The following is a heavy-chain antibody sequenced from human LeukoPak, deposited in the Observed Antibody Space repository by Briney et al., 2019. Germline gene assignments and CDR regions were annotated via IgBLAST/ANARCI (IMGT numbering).Heavy chain of an antibody. CDR2: IYSGGNT. J-gene: IGHJ4*02. CDR1: GFTVRSNY. V-gene: IGHV3-66*04. Sequence: GGPLRLSCAVSGFTVRSNYLTWVRQAPGEGLEWVSIIYSGGNTYYADSVKGRFTISRDNSKNTLYLQMNSLRAEDTAVYYCARRGYGDYAPFDYWGQGTLVTVSS. D-gene: IGHD4-17*01. CDR3: ARRGYGDYAPFDY.